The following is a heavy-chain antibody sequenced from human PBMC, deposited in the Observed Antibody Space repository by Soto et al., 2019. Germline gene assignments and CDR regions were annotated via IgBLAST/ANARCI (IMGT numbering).Heavy chain of an antibody. CDR1: GFTFSKFG. D-gene: IGHD2-2*01. V-gene: IGHV3-30*18. J-gene: IGHJ6*02. Sequence: QVQLVESGGGVVQPGGSLRLSCEASGFTFSKFGIHWVRQAPGKGLEWVAVVSYDGSFKYYADSVKGRYTISRDNSKNTLYLHMNSLRPEDTALYYCAKDSDQLLFDYYYYGMDVGGQGTTVTVSS. CDR3: AKDSDQLLFDYYYYGMDV. CDR2: VSYDGSFK.